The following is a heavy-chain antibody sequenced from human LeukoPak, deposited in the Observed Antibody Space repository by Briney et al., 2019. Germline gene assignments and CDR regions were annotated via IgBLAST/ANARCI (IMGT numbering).Heavy chain of an antibody. J-gene: IGHJ3*01. Sequence: PGGSLRLSCAASGFTFSNYWMHWVRQAPGKGLVWVSRINSDGRNTRYADSVKGRFTISRDNAKNTLYLQMNSLRAEDTAVYYCAKDNTGYSFDLWGRGTMVTVSS. CDR1: GFTFSNYW. CDR3: AKDNTGYSFDL. V-gene: IGHV3-74*01. D-gene: IGHD3-22*01. CDR2: INSDGRNT.